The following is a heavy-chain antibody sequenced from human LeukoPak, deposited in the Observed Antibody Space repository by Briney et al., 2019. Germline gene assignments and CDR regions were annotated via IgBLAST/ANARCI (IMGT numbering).Heavy chain of an antibody. D-gene: IGHD5-18*01. J-gene: IGHJ3*02. CDR1: AFIFSGHW. Sequence: GGSLRLSCEGSAFIFSGHWMNWVRQAPGKGLEWVSAISGSGGSTYYADSVKGRFTISRDNSKNTLYLQMNSLRAEDTAVYYCAKGSTAMGWNIWGQGTMVTVSS. V-gene: IGHV3-23*01. CDR2: ISGSGGST. CDR3: AKGSTAMGWNI.